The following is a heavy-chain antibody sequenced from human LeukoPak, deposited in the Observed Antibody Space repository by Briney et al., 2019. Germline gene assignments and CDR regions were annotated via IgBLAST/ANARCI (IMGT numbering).Heavy chain of an antibody. CDR2: IYHSGST. CDR1: GGSISSSNW. D-gene: IGHD2-15*01. Sequence: SGTLSLTCAVSGGSISSSNWRSWVRQPPGKGLEWIGEIYHSGSTNYNPSLKSRVTISVDKSKNQFSLKLSSVTAADTAVYYCAKRLGLGYCSGGSCPDAFDIWGQGTMVTVSS. CDR3: AKRLGLGYCSGGSCPDAFDI. V-gene: IGHV4-4*02. J-gene: IGHJ3*02.